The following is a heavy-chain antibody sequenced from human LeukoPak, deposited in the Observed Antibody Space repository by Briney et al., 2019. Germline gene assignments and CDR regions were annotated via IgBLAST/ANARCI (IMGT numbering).Heavy chain of an antibody. CDR2: ISAYNGNT. J-gene: IGHJ5*02. D-gene: IGHD3-3*01. Sequence: ASVKVSCKASGYTFTSYGISWLRQAPGQGLEWMGWISAYNGNTNYAQKLQGRVTMTTDTSTSTAYMELRSLRSDDTAVYYCARGNNYDFWNGYYGFDPCARAPWSPSPQ. CDR1: GYTFTSYG. CDR3: ARGNNYDFWNGYYGFDP. V-gene: IGHV1-18*01.